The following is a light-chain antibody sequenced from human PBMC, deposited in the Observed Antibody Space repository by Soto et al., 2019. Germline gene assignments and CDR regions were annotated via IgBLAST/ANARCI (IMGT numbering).Light chain of an antibody. J-gene: IGLJ1*01. CDR1: SSNIGGNS. Sequence: QSVLTQPPSVSAAPGQRVTISCPGSSSNIGGNSVSWYQQLPGTAPKLLIYDNNKRPSGIPDRFSGSKSGTSATLGITGLQTGDEADYYCGTWDSSLSAAYVFGTGTKVT. CDR2: DNN. CDR3: GTWDSSLSAAYV. V-gene: IGLV1-51*01.